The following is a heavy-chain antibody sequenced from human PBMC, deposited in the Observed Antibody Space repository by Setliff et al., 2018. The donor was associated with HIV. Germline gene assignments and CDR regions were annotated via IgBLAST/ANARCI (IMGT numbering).Heavy chain of an antibody. J-gene: IGHJ5*01. CDR1: GDSITSDSF. D-gene: IGHD2-15*01. V-gene: IGHV4-31*03. CDR2: MHFSGTG. CDR3: ARAPFSGGMFGWFDS. Sequence: LSLTCTVSGDSITSDSFWNWFRQYPGRGLEWIGYMHFSGTGNWNPSLKSRVIISVDTSQNQFSLNLSSVTDADTAVYYCARAPFSGGMFGWFDSWGQGALVTVS.